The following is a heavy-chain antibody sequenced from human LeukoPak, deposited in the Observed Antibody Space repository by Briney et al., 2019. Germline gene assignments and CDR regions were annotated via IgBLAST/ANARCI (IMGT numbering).Heavy chain of an antibody. J-gene: IGHJ6*02. V-gene: IGHV1-69*04. CDR1: GGTFSSYA. Sequence: SVKVSCKASGGTFSSYAISWVRQAPGQGLEWMGRIIPILGIANYAQKFQGRVTITADKSTSTAYMELSSLRSEDTAVYYCARALPYYYDSSGYVGMDVWGQGTTVTVSS. CDR2: IIPILGIA. CDR3: ARALPYYYDSSGYVGMDV. D-gene: IGHD3-22*01.